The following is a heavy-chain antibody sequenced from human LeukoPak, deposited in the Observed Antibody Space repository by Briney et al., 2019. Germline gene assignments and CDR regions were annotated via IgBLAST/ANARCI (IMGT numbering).Heavy chain of an antibody. CDR3: ARDRGDPRHCFDY. V-gene: IGHV1-46*01. CDR2: INPNGGST. CDR1: GYTFISYY. J-gene: IGHJ4*02. D-gene: IGHD2-21*02. Sequence: ASVKVPCKASGYTFISYYMHWVRQAPGQGLEWMGMINPNGGSTIYAQKLQGRVTMTRDTSTSTVYMELSSLRSEDTAVYYCARDRGDPRHCFDYWGQGTLVTVSS.